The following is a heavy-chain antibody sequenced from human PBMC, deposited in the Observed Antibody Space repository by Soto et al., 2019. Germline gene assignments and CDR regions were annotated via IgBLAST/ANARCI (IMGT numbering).Heavy chain of an antibody. CDR3: ARPGARYCGGDCYSSH. D-gene: IGHD2-21*02. V-gene: IGHV1-8*01. CDR2: MNPDSDKT. Sequence: QVQLVQSGAEVKKPGASVKVSCKASGYMFSNYDIIWVRQATGQGLEWMGWMNPDSDKTDYAQKFQGRVTMTGNTSISTAYMELTALTYEDTAIDYGARPGARYCGGDCYSSHWGQGTLVTVSS. CDR1: GYMFSNYD. J-gene: IGHJ4*02.